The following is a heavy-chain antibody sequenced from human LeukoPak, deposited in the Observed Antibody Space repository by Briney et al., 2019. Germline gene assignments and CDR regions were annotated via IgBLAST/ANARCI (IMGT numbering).Heavy chain of an antibody. CDR2: IYYSGST. CDR3: ARDGRGLGFYYYYMDV. CDR1: GGSISSYY. J-gene: IGHJ6*03. V-gene: IGHV4-59*01. Sequence: SETLSLTCTVSGGSISSYYWSWIRQPPGKGLEWIGYIYYSGSTNYNPSLKSRVTISVDTFKNQFSLKLSSVTAADTAVYYCARDGRGLGFYYYYMDVWGKGTTVTVSS.